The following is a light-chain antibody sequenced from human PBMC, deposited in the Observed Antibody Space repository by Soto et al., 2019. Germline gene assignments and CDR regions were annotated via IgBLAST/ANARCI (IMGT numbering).Light chain of an antibody. J-gene: IGKJ5*01. CDR1: QTVSSAY. CDR3: QQYDSSPLIA. Sequence: EIVLTQSPGTLSLSPGERATLSCSASQTVSSAYLGWYQQKPGQAPRLLIYGTSSRATGIPDRFSGSGSGTDFTLTISRLEPEDFAVYYCQQYDSSPLIAFGQGTRLEIK. CDR2: GTS. V-gene: IGKV3-20*01.